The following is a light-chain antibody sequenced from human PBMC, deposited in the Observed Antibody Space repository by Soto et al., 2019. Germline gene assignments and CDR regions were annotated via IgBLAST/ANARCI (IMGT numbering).Light chain of an antibody. CDR3: QQYGSSGT. V-gene: IGKV3-20*01. CDR2: GAS. J-gene: IGKJ1*01. Sequence: EILLTQSPGTLSLSPGERATLSCRASQSVSNNYLAWYQQKPGKAPRLLIYGASNRATGIPDRFSGSGSGTDFTLTISRLEPEDSAVYYCQQYGSSGTFGQGTKVDIK. CDR1: QSVSNNY.